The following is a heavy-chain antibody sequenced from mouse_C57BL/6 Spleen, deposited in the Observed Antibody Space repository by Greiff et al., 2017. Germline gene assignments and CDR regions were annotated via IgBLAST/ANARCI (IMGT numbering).Heavy chain of an antibody. CDR2: IGASGSYT. J-gene: IGHJ4*01. D-gene: IGHD2-5*01. CDR3: ARGSNYGAMDY. Sequence: QVQLQQPGADLVMPGASLKLSCKASGYTFTSYWMPWVHQTPGQGLEWIGAIGASGSYTNYHDNVKGQFTFTVDNSSSTAYMQLSRLTSEDSAVYYCARGSNYGAMDYWGQGTSVTVSA. CDR1: GYTFTSYW. V-gene: IGHV1-69*01.